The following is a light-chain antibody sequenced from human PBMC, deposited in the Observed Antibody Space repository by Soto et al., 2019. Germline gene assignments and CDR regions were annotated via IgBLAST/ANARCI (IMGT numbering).Light chain of an antibody. J-gene: IGKJ1*01. CDR2: GAS. CDR3: QNYNAYWT. Sequence: EIVMTQSPATLSVSPGERATLSCRASQSVSSDLVWYQQKPGQAPRLLIYGASTRATGIPARFSGSGSGTEFTLTISSLQPDDFATYYCQNYNAYWTFGQGTKVAIK. V-gene: IGKV3-15*01. CDR1: QSVSSD.